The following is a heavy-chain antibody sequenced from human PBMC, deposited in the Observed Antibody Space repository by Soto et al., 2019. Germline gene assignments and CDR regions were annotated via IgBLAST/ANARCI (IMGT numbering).Heavy chain of an antibody. CDR3: ARDIGSWTTVITTYGMDV. V-gene: IGHV1-18*01. CDR1: GYTFTSYG. Sequence: QVQLVQSGAEVKKPGASVKVSCKASGYTFTSYGISWVRQAPGQGLEWMGWISAYNGNTNYAQKLQGRVTMTTDTSASTAYMELRSLRSDDTAVYYCARDIGSWTTVITTYGMDVWGQGTTVTVSS. D-gene: IGHD4-17*01. J-gene: IGHJ6*02. CDR2: ISAYNGNT.